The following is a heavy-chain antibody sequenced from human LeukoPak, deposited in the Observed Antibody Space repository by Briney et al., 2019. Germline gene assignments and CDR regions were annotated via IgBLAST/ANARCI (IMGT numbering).Heavy chain of an antibody. CDR1: GGSISSSSYY. CDR2: IYYSGST. CDR3: ASRKEFGEDY. J-gene: IGHJ4*02. D-gene: IGHD3-10*01. Sequence: SETLSLTCTVSGGSISSSSYYWSWVRQPPGKGLEWIGSIYYSGSTYYNPSLKSRVTISVDTSKNQFSLRLSSVTAADTAVYYCASRKEFGEDYWGQGTLVTVSS. V-gene: IGHV4-39*07.